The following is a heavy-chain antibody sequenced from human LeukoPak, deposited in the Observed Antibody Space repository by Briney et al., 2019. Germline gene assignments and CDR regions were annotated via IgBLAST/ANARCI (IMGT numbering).Heavy chain of an antibody. Sequence: SETLSLTCTVSGGSINSGSYYWSWIRQPAGKGLEWIGRIYTSGSTNYNPSLKSRVTMSVDTSKNQFSLKLSSVTAADTAVYYCARGGLLWFGELSEYYYYMDVWGKGTTVTVSS. CDR1: GGSINSGSYY. V-gene: IGHV4-61*02. CDR3: ARGGLLWFGELSEYYYYMDV. J-gene: IGHJ6*03. D-gene: IGHD3-10*01. CDR2: IYTSGST.